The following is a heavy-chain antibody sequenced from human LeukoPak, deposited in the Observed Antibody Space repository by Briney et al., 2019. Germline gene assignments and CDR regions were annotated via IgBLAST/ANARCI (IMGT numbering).Heavy chain of an antibody. D-gene: IGHD3-10*01. J-gene: IGHJ4*02. CDR3: ARGKYGSGSYYYYFDY. CDR2: IKSDGSDT. Sequence: GGSLRLSCAASGFTFSTYWMHWVRQAPGEGLVWVSRIKSDGSDTSYADSVKGRFTISRDNAKNTLYLQMNSLRAEDTAVYYCARGKYGSGSYYYYFDYWGQGTLVTVSS. CDR1: GFTFSTYW. V-gene: IGHV3-74*01.